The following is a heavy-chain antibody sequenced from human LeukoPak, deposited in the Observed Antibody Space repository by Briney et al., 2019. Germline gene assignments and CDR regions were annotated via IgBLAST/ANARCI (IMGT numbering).Heavy chain of an antibody. CDR2: ISSSSDYI. Sequence: TPGGSLRLSCAASGFTFSTYTMNWVRQAPGRGLMWVSSISSSSDYIYYADSVRGRFIISRDNAKNSLYLQMTSLRAEDTALYFCAIGVSGSKSSFDYWGQGTLVTVSS. CDR1: GFTFSTYT. D-gene: IGHD1-26*01. V-gene: IGHV3-21*01. CDR3: AIGVSGSKSSFDY. J-gene: IGHJ4*02.